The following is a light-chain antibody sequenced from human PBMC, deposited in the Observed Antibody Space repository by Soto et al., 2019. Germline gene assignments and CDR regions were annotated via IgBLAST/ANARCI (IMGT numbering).Light chain of an antibody. V-gene: IGKV3-11*01. CDR3: QQYHNWWT. CDR1: QPVSNY. Sequence: IVLPQSQATLSLPPGERSDLSCRASQPVSNYLAWCKQKPGQAPGLLIYDASNRATGIPARFSGSGSGTEFTLTISSLQSEDFAVYDCQQYHNWWTCGQGNKVDIK. CDR2: DAS. J-gene: IGKJ1*01.